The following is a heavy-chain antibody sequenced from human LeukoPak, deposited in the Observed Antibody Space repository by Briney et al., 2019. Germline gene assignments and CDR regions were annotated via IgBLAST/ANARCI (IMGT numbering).Heavy chain of an antibody. Sequence: ASVKVSCKASGGTFSSYAISWVRQAPGRGLEWMGGIIPIFGTANYAQKFQGRVTITADESTSTAYMELSSLRSEDTAVYYCARTWQQLASDAFDIWGQGTMVTVSS. CDR1: GGTFSSYA. J-gene: IGHJ3*02. D-gene: IGHD6-13*01. V-gene: IGHV1-69*13. CDR3: ARTWQQLASDAFDI. CDR2: IIPIFGTA.